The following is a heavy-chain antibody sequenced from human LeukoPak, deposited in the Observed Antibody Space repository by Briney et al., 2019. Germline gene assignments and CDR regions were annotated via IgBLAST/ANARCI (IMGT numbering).Heavy chain of an antibody. CDR2: ISAYNGNT. Sequence: ASVKVSRKASGYTFTSYGISWVRHAPGQGLEWMGLISAYNGNTNYAQKLQGRVTMTTDTSTSTAYMELRSLRSDDTAVYYCARDLYYYDSSGKDAFDIWGQGTMVTVSS. V-gene: IGHV1-18*01. CDR3: ARDLYYYDSSGKDAFDI. J-gene: IGHJ3*02. CDR1: GYTFTSYG. D-gene: IGHD3-22*01.